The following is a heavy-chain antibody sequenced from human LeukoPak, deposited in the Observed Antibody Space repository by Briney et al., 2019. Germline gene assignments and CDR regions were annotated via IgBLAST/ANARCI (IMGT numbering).Heavy chain of an antibody. D-gene: IGHD6-19*01. CDR2: IYYSGST. J-gene: IGHJ6*03. V-gene: IGHV4-59*01. CDR1: GGSISSYY. CDR3: ARVSSGFGSYYYYMDV. Sequence: PSETLSLTCTVSGGSISSYYWSWIRQPPGKGLEWIGYIYYSGSTNYNPSLKSRVTISVDTSKNQFSLKLSSVTAADTAVYYCARVSSGFGSYYYYMDVWGKGTTVTISS.